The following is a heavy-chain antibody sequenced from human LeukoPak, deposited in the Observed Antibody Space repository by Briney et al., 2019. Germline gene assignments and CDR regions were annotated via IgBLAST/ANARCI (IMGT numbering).Heavy chain of an antibody. D-gene: IGHD2-2*01. Sequence: PGGSLRLSCAASGFTFDNHAMHWVRQAPGKGLEWVSGISWNSGTIGYADSVKGRFTISRDRAKNSLYLQMYSLRAEDTALYYCTKDIGSTSKGAFDIWGQGTMVTVSS. V-gene: IGHV3-9*01. CDR2: ISWNSGTI. CDR3: TKDIGSTSKGAFDI. J-gene: IGHJ3*02. CDR1: GFTFDNHA.